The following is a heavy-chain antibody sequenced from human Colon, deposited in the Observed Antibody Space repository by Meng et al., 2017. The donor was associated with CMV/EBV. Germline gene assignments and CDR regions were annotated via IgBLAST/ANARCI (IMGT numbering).Heavy chain of an antibody. CDR2: TRVRVNTNPI. D-gene: IGHD3-10*01. Sequence: GESLKISCGTSGFSFSDHYMDWFRQAPGKGLEWVGRTRVRVNTNPIEYAASVKGRFTISRDDSKNSLYLQMNSLKTEDTAVYYCARDSMKGGDFDYWGQGTLVTVSS. CDR1: GFSFSDHY. J-gene: IGHJ4*02. V-gene: IGHV3-72*01. CDR3: ARDSMKGGDFDY.